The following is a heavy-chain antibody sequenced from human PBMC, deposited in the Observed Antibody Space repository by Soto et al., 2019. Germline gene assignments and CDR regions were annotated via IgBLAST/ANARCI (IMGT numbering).Heavy chain of an antibody. CDR1: GFTVSSNY. CDR2: IYSGGST. V-gene: IGHV3-53*01. D-gene: IGHD3-16*01. Sequence: GGSLRLSCAASGFTVSSNYMSWVRQAPGKGLEWVSVIYSGGSTYYADSVKGRFTISRDNSKNTLYLQMNSLRAEDTAVYYCARALLSRVHYGSFDPWGQGTPVTVSS. CDR3: ARALLSRVHYGSFDP. J-gene: IGHJ5*02.